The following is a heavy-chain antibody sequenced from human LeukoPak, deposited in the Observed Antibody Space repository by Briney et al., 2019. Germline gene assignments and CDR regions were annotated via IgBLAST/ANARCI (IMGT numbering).Heavy chain of an antibody. Sequence: GSLRLSCAASGFTFSRFGMQWVRQAPGKGLEWVAFIRYDGSDKYYADFVKGRFTISRDNSKDTLYLQMNSLRAEDTAVYYCAKTPGGSSDYWGQGTLVTVSS. CDR3: AKTPGGSSDY. CDR1: GFTFSRFG. CDR2: IRYDGSDK. J-gene: IGHJ4*02. D-gene: IGHD2-15*01. V-gene: IGHV3-30*02.